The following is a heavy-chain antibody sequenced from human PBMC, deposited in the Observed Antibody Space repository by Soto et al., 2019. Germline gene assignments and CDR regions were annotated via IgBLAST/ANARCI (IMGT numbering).Heavy chain of an antibody. Sequence: SVKVSCKASGGTFSSYAISWVRQAPGQGLEWMGGIIPIFGTANYAQKFQGRVTITADESTSTAYMELSSLRSEDTAVYYCARAGYYGSGTLGGVNWFDPWGQGTLVTVSS. CDR3: ARAGYYGSGTLGGVNWFDP. CDR2: IIPIFGTA. D-gene: IGHD3-10*01. CDR1: GGTFSSYA. J-gene: IGHJ5*02. V-gene: IGHV1-69*13.